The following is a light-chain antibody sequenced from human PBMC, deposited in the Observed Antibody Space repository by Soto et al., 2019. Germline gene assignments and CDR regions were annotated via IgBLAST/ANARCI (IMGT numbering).Light chain of an antibody. CDR1: QTVGTS. V-gene: IGKV3-15*01. CDR2: GAS. Sequence: EIVLTQSPATLSVSPGERATLSCRASQTVGTSLVWCQQKPGQAPSLLIYGASTRAAGIPARFSGSGSGPDFTLTISSLQSEDFAVYYCQQHNAWPLTFGGGTEVEIK. J-gene: IGKJ4*01. CDR3: QQHNAWPLT.